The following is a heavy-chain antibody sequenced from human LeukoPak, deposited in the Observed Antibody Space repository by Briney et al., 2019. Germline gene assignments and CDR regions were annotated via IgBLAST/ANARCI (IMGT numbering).Heavy chain of an antibody. Sequence: PGGSLRLSCADSGFTFSNHEMHWVRQAPGKGLAGVSYISGSGSTIYYADSVKGRFTISRDNAKNSLYLQMNSLRVEDTAVYYCARDRGYCSSTSCYGHAFDIWGQGTMVTVSS. V-gene: IGHV3-48*03. J-gene: IGHJ3*02. CDR2: ISGSGSTI. CDR3: ARDRGYCSSTSCYGHAFDI. CDR1: GFTFSNHE. D-gene: IGHD2-2*01.